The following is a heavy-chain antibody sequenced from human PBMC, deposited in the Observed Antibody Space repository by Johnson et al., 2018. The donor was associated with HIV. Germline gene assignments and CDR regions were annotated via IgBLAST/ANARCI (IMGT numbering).Heavy chain of an antibody. CDR1: GFTFSDYY. Sequence: QVQLVESGGGLVKPGGSLRLSCAAPGFTFSDYYMSWVRQAPGKGLEWVSYISSSGSTIYYADSVKGRFTISRDKDKNSLYLQMNRLRAEDKAVYYCARVRNHAYDIWGHGTMVTVSS. J-gene: IGHJ3*02. CDR3: ARVRNHAYDI. CDR2: ISSSGSTI. V-gene: IGHV3-11*04.